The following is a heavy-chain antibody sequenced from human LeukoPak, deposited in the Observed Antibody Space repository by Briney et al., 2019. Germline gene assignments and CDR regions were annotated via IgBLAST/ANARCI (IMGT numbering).Heavy chain of an antibody. CDR1: GFTFSSYG. V-gene: IGHV3-30*02. Sequence: GGSLRLSCAASGFTFSSYGMHWVRQAPGKGLEWVAFIRYDGSNKYYADSVKGRFTISRDNSKNTLYLQMNSLRAEDTAVYYCAEETDYYGDYPVTDYWGQGTLVTVSS. CDR3: AEETDYYGDYPVTDY. D-gene: IGHD4-17*01. J-gene: IGHJ4*02. CDR2: IRYDGSNK.